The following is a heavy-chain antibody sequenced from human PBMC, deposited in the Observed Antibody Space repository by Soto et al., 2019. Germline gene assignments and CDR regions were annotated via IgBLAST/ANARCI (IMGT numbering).Heavy chain of an antibody. J-gene: IGHJ4*02. CDR3: ALTLWIRSYVDY. D-gene: IGHD3-3*01. V-gene: IGHV2-5*01. CDR2: IYWNDDK. CDR1: GFSLSTSGVG. Sequence: SGPTLVNPTQTLTLTCTFSGFSLSTSGVGVGWIRQPPGKALEWLALIYWNDDKRYSPSLKSRLTITKDTSKNQVVLTMTNMDPVDTATYYCALTLWIRSYVDYWGQGTLVTVSS.